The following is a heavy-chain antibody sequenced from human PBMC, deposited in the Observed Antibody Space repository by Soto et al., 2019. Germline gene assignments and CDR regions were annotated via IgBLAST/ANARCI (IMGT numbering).Heavy chain of an antibody. J-gene: IGHJ4*02. Sequence: GASVKVSCKASGYTFTSYYMHWVRQAPGQGLEWMGIINPSGGSTSYAQKFQGRVTMTRDTSTSTVYVELSSLRSEDTAVYYCARDGVVVVAATSGFDYWGQGTLVTVSS. CDR1: GYTFTSYY. D-gene: IGHD2-15*01. V-gene: IGHV1-46*01. CDR3: ARDGVVVVAATSGFDY. CDR2: INPSGGST.